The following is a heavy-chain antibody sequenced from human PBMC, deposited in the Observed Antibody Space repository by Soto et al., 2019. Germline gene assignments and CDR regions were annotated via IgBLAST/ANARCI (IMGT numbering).Heavy chain of an antibody. D-gene: IGHD4-4*01. CDR1: GGEFRRYY. V-gene: IGHV4-34*02. CDR3: ERADSRDLDY. Sequence: QVQLQQWGAGLLKPSETLSLTCAVYGGEFRRYYWTWIRPPPGKGLEWIGEIDHSGSTHYNPSLKSRVTLLVDTAKNQFSLKVSSVTAADTAVYSCERADSRDLDYWGQGTLVTVSS. J-gene: IGHJ4*02. CDR2: IDHSGST.